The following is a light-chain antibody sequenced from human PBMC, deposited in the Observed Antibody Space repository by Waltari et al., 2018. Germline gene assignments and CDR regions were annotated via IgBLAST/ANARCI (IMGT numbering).Light chain of an antibody. Sequence: QSVLTQPPSASGTPGQRATISCSGSSSNIGSNYLFWYPQLPGTAPKLLIYRNNQRPSGVPDRFSGSKSGTSASLAISGLRSEDEADYYCAAWDDSLSGWVFGGGTKLTVL. J-gene: IGLJ3*02. CDR2: RNN. CDR1: SSNIGSNY. CDR3: AAWDDSLSGWV. V-gene: IGLV1-47*01.